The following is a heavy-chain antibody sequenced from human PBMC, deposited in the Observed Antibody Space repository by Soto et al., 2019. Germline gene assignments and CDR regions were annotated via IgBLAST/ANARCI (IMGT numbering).Heavy chain of an antibody. CDR2: IYYSGST. Sequence: PSETLSLTCTVSGGSISSYYWSWIRQPPGKGLEWIGYIYYSGSTNYNPSLKSRVTISVDTSKNQFSLKLSSVTAADTAVYYCARRAHEYYYYYMDVWGKGTTVT. V-gene: IGHV4-59*01. CDR1: GGSISSYY. CDR3: ARRAHEYYYYYMDV. J-gene: IGHJ6*03.